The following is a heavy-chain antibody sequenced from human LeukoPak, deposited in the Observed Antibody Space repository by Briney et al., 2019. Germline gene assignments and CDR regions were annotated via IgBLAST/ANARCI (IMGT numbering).Heavy chain of an antibody. CDR3: ARDKYSSSWSKIIDL. V-gene: IGHV3-48*03. D-gene: IGHD6-13*01. J-gene: IGHJ5*02. CDR2: ISSTGSS. Sequence: GGSLRLSCTTCGFDFRSYEMNWVRQAPGKGLEWLAYISSTGSSFYADSVKGRFITSRDDAKNSLSLQMNSLRVEDTALYYCARDKYSSSWSKIIDLWGQGTMVTVSS. CDR1: GFDFRSYE.